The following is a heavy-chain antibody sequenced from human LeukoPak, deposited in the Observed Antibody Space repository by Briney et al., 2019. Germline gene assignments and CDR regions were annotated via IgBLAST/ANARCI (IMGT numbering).Heavy chain of an antibody. D-gene: IGHD4-17*01. J-gene: IGHJ4*02. V-gene: IGHV1-2*02. CDR1: GYTFTGYY. CDR3: ARDLDYGDYVGY. Sequence: ASVKVSCKASGYTFTGYYMHWVRQAPGQGLEWMGWINPNSGGTNYAQKFQGKVTMTRDTSISTAYMELSRLRSDDTAVYYCARDLDYGDYVGYWGQGTLVTVSS. CDR2: INPNSGGT.